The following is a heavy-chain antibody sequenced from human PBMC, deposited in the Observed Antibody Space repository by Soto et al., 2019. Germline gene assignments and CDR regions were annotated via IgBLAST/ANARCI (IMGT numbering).Heavy chain of an antibody. CDR3: AKDRFGGYWRGGSGPRFMDV. CDR1: GSTFSSYA. CDR2: IIPIFGTA. D-gene: IGHD2-15*01. V-gene: IGHV1-69*01. Sequence: MADYPGAGSTFSSYAIGWVRQDHGQGLEWMGGIIPIFGTANYAQKFQGRVTITADESTSTAYMELSSLRSEDTAVYYCAKDRFGGYWRGGSGPRFMDVRGQGTTVTVSS. J-gene: IGHJ6*02.